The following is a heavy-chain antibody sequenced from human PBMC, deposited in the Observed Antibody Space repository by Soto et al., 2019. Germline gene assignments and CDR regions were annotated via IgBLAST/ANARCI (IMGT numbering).Heavy chain of an antibody. V-gene: IGHV3-30-3*01. D-gene: IGHD4-17*01. J-gene: IGHJ4*02. CDR3: ARDLRDYGDYDFDY. CDR1: GFTFSSYA. CDR2: ISYDGSNK. Sequence: QVQLVESGGGVVQPGRSLRLSCAASGFTFSSYAMHWVRQAPGKGLEWVAVISYDGSNKYYADSVKGRFTISRDNSKNTLYLQMNSLRAEDTAVYYCARDLRDYGDYDFDYWGQGTLVTVSS.